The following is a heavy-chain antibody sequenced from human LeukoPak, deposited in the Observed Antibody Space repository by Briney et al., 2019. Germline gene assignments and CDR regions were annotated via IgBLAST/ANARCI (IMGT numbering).Heavy chain of an antibody. J-gene: IGHJ4*02. Sequence: PSETLSLTCTVSGGSISSSSYYWGWIRQPPGKGLEWIGSIYYSGSTYYNPSLKSRVTISVDTSKNQFSLKLSSVTAADTAVYYCARGPLYYYDSSGYRFDYWGQGTLVTVSS. D-gene: IGHD3-22*01. V-gene: IGHV4-39*01. CDR1: GGSISSSSYY. CDR3: ARGPLYYYDSSGYRFDY. CDR2: IYYSGST.